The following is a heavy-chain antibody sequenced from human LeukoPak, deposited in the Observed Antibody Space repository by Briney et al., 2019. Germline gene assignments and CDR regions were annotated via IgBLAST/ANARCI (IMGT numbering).Heavy chain of an antibody. D-gene: IGHD4-17*01. V-gene: IGHV3-74*01. CDR3: VRDRTTVTLFDS. J-gene: IGHJ4*02. Sequence: GGSLRLSCAASGFTFSSYWMHWVRQAPGKGLVWVSRVSTDGNIISYADSVKGRFTISRDNAKNTVYLQMNSLRAEDTAVYYCVRDRTTVTLFDSWGQGNLVTVSS. CDR1: GFTFSSYW. CDR2: VSTDGNII.